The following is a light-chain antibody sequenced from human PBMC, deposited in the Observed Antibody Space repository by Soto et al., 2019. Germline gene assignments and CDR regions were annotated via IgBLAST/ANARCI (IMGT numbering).Light chain of an antibody. CDR3: QQYDKWFSIT. CDR1: QSVRNNH. CDR2: GAS. V-gene: IGKV3-20*01. J-gene: IGKJ5*01. Sequence: ENVLTQSPATVSLCSGERVTLSCLASQSVRNNHLAWFQQKPDRPPRLLIYGASSRATGIPDRFSGSGSGTDFTLTISRLEPEDFAVYYCQQYDKWFSITFGQGTRLEI.